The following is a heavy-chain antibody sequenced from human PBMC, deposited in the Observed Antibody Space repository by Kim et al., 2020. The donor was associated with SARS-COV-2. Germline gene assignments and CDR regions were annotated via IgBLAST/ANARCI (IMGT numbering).Heavy chain of an antibody. D-gene: IGHD4-4*01. CDR3: ARDLTVTIYYYYGMDV. J-gene: IGHJ6*02. Sequence: SVKGRFTSSRDKSKNTLYLQMNSLRAEDTAVYYWARDLTVTIYYYYGMDVWGQGTTVTVSS. V-gene: IGHV3-30*07.